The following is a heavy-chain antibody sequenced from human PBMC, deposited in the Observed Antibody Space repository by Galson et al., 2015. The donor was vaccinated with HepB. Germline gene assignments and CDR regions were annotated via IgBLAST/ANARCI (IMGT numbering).Heavy chain of an antibody. CDR3: AKDFRAIVVVVAATIYYGMDV. V-gene: IGHV3-30*18. J-gene: IGHJ6*02. Sequence: SLRLSCAASGFTFSDYYMSWIRQAPGKGLEWVAVISYDGSNKYYADSVKGRFTISRDNSKNTLYLQMNSLRAEDTAVYYCAKDFRAIVVVVAATIYYGMDVWGQGTTVTVSS. CDR2: ISYDGSNK. CDR1: GFTFSDYY. D-gene: IGHD2-15*01.